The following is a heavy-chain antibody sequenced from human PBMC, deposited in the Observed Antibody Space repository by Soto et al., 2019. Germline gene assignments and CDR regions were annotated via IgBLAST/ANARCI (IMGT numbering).Heavy chain of an antibody. CDR1: GGSISSGDYY. CDR2: IYYSGST. D-gene: IGHD3-16*02. V-gene: IGHV4-30-4*01. J-gene: IGHJ3*02. CDR3: ARKGWIVVFDI. Sequence: QVQLQESGPGLVKPSQTLSLTCTVSGGSISSGDYYWSWIRQPPGKGLEWIGYIYYSGSTYYKSSLKSRVIISIDTSKDLFSLPLSSVPAADPAVYYCARKGWIVVFDIWGQGAMVTVSS.